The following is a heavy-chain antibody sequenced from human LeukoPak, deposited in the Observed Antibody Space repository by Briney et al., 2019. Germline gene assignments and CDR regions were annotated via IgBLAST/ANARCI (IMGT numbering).Heavy chain of an antibody. V-gene: IGHV1-18*01. CDR2: ISAYNGNT. Sequence: GASVKVSCKASGYTFTSYGISWVRQAPGQGLEWMGWISAYNGNTNYAQKLQGRVTMTTDTSTCTAYMELRSLRSDDTAVYYCARDRRIAAAGTLSYWGQGTLVTVSS. D-gene: IGHD6-13*01. CDR1: GYTFTSYG. J-gene: IGHJ4*02. CDR3: ARDRRIAAAGTLSY.